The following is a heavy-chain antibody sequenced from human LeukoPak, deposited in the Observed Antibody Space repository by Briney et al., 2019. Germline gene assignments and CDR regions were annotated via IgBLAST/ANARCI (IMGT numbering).Heavy chain of an antibody. D-gene: IGHD6-13*01. J-gene: IGHJ6*03. CDR2: IYYSGST. CDR1: GGSMNSYY. V-gene: IGHV4-59*12. Sequence: SETLSLTCTVSGGSMNSYYWSWIRQPPGKRLEWIGYIYYSGSTNYNPSLKSRVTMSVDTSKNQFSLKLSSVTAADTAVYYCARVLERQQLVSGGDYYMDVWGKGTTVTVSS. CDR3: ARVLERQQLVSGGDYYMDV.